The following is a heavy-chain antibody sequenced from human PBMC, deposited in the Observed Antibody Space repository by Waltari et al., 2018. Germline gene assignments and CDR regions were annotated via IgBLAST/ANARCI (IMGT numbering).Heavy chain of an antibody. Sequence: QVQLVESGGGVVQPGRSLRLSCAASEFTFSSYAMHWVRQAPGKGLEWVAVITYNARNIYYGDSVKGRFTISRDKSEKMLYLQMNSRRVEDTALYYCVRESCDRAKCHGMDVWGQGTTVTVSS. D-gene: IGHD3-22*01. CDR1: EFTFSSYA. CDR2: ITYNARNI. J-gene: IGHJ6*02. V-gene: IGHV3-30*04. CDR3: VRESCDRAKCHGMDV.